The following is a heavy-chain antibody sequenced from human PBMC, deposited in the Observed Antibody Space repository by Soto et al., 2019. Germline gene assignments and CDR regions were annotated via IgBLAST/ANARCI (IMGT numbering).Heavy chain of an antibody. V-gene: IGHV3-30*04. J-gene: IGHJ3*02. CDR2: ISYNGNNK. CDR1: GFSISTYA. Sequence: QVQLVESGGGVVQPARSLTLSCAASGFSISTYALHWVRQAPGKGPEWVAIISYNGNNKHYADSVKGRFTISRDNSKNTVDLQMNSLRVEDTAMYYCARRSFPYSGSPLEPWSDDLDIWGQGAMVNVSS. CDR3: ARRSFPYSGSPLEPWSDDLDI. D-gene: IGHD1-26*01.